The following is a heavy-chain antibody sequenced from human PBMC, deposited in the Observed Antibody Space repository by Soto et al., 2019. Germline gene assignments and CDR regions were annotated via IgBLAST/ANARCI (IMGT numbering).Heavy chain of an antibody. J-gene: IGHJ4*02. CDR1: GFTFSSYT. Sequence: EVQLLESGGDLVQPGGSLRLSCAASGFTFSSYTMNWVRQAPGKGLEWVSTFVGSTGSTFYADSVKGRFTISRDDSKNPMYLQMDSLRAEDTAVYYCAKRHTTVATPANYFDYWGQGTLVTVSS. V-gene: IGHV3-23*01. CDR2: FVGSTGST. D-gene: IGHD1-1*01. CDR3: AKRHTTVATPANYFDY.